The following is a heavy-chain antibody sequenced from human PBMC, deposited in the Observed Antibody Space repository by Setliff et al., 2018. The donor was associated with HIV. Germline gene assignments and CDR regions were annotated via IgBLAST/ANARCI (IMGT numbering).Heavy chain of an antibody. J-gene: IGHJ4*02. CDR3: ATVRIVGATEFDY. Sequence: GASVKVSCKVSGHTLTELSMHWVRQAPGEGLEWVGRVGPGDGETRYAMKFQGSVTISADTSTDTTYLSLTSLRSQDTAVYYCATVRIVGATEFDYWGQGTVVTVSS. V-gene: IGHV1-24*01. CDR2: VGPGDGET. CDR1: GHTLTELS. D-gene: IGHD1-26*01.